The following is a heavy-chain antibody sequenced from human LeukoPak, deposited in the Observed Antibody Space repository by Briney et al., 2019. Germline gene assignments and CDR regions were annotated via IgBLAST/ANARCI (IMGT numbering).Heavy chain of an antibody. V-gene: IGHV3-7*01. D-gene: IGHD3-22*01. CDR2: INSDGSEG. Sequence: GGSLRLSCAVSGFTFSGFWMSWSRQAPGKGLEWVASINSDGSEGYYADVVKGRFTISRDNAKNTVYLQMNNLRAEDTAVYYCAREGSSGYYPYWGQGILVTVSS. J-gene: IGHJ4*02. CDR3: AREGSSGYYPY. CDR1: GFTFSGFW.